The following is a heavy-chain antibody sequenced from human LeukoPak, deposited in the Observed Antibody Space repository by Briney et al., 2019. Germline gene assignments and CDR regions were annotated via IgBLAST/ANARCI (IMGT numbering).Heavy chain of an antibody. CDR3: ARGGGHYEDFDY. Sequence: GGALRLSCAASGFSFSDYWMSWVRQAPGKGLEWVANIKKDGSEKYRVDSVKGRFTISRDNAKNSLYLQMNSLRVEDTAVYYCARGGGHYEDFDYWGQGTLVTVSS. CDR1: GFSFSDYW. V-gene: IGHV3-7*01. J-gene: IGHJ4*02. CDR2: IKKDGSEK. D-gene: IGHD3-16*01.